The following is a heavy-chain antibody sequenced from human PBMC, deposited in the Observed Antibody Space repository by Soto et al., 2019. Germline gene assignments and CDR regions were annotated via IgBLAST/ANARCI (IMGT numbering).Heavy chain of an antibody. CDR1: GSTFSNYN. J-gene: IGHJ4*02. D-gene: IGHD3-9*01. V-gene: IGHV3-21*01. CDR3: ARDSSTGYYLSDFDY. CDR2: ISTRSHYI. Sequence: GESLKISCAASGSTFSNYNMNWVRQAPGKGLEWVASISTRSHYIYYADSLKGRFTISRDNAKNSVDLQISSLRAEDTAVYYCARDSSTGYYLSDFDYWGQGTLVTVSS.